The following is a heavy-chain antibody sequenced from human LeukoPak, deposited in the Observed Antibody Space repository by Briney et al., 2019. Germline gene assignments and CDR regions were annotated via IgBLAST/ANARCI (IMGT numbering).Heavy chain of an antibody. CDR2: INPNSGGT. CDR1: GYTFTGYY. J-gene: IGHJ6*02. D-gene: IGHD5-18*01. Sequence: ASVKVSCKASGYTFTGYYMHWVRQAPGQGLEWMGWINPNSGGTNYAQKFQGRVTITRDTSASTAYMELSSLRSEDTAVYYCARDGHTAMVSHILDYYGMDVWGQGTTVTVSS. CDR3: ARDGHTAMVSHILDYYGMDV. V-gene: IGHV1-2*02.